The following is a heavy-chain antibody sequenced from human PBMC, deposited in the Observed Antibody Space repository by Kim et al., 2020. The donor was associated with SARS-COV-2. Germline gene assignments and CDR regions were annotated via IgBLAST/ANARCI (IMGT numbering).Heavy chain of an antibody. CDR1: GFTFSING. V-gene: IGHV3-23*01. Sequence: GGSLRLSCAASGFTFSINGMSWVRQAPGKGLEWVSLIGSGGGTYHADSVKGRFTISRDSSKNTLYLQMNSLRAEDTAVYYCAKVAYCGGDCRAFDIWGQGTMVTVSS. D-gene: IGHD2-21*01. CDR3: AKVAYCGGDCRAFDI. J-gene: IGHJ3*02. CDR2: IGSGGGT.